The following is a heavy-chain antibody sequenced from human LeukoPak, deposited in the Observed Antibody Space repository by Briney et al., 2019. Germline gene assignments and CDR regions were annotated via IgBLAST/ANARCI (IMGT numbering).Heavy chain of an antibody. J-gene: IGHJ4*02. CDR1: GFAFDDFA. CDR2: IRRRAYGGAA. CDR3: SRNGLVDFDY. Sequence: SLRLSFTTSGFAFDDFAMSWVRQPAGKGLEWVGFIRRRAYGGAAEYAASVKGRFIISRDDSKGTAYLQMNSLKTEDTAVYYCSRNGLVDFDYWGQGSRVIVSP. V-gene: IGHV3-49*04.